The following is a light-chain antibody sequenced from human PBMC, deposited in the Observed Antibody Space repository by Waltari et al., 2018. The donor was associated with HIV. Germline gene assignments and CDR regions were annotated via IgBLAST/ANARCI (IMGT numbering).Light chain of an antibody. CDR2: GAS. V-gene: IGKV1-39*01. CDR3: QQSYSAPPT. CDR1: QSISSS. Sequence: DIQMTQSPSSLSASVGDRITITCRASQSISSSLNWFQQKPGKAPKLLIFGASSLQSGVPSRFSGSGSGTDFTLTISSLQPEDFATYYCQQSYSAPPTFGQGTKVEIK. J-gene: IGKJ1*01.